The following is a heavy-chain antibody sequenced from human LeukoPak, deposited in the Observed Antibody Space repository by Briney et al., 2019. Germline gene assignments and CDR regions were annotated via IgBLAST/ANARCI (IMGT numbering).Heavy chain of an antibody. CDR1: GYSFSSYW. J-gene: IGHJ4*02. V-gene: IGHV5-10-1*01. Sequence: GESLRISCKGSGYSFSSYWITWVRQMPGKGLEWMGMMHPSESYTNYSPSFQGHVTISADKSISTAYLQWSSLKASDAAMYYCARLLGIAVAGPIDYWGQGTLVTVSS. CDR3: ARLLGIAVAGPIDY. CDR2: MHPSESYT. D-gene: IGHD6-19*01.